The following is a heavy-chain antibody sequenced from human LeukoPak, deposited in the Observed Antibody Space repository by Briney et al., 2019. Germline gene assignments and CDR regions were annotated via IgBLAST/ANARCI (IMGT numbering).Heavy chain of an antibody. D-gene: IGHD3-22*01. J-gene: IGHJ4*02. Sequence: ASVTVSCKISGYRITEVSMHWVRQAPGKGLEWMGGFDTDDGETIYAQKFQGRVTMSEDTSTDTAYIELSGLGSEDTAVYYCAAYFYDSSGYYAFLEYWGQGTLVTVST. CDR1: GYRITEVS. CDR2: FDTDDGET. V-gene: IGHV1-24*01. CDR3: AAYFYDSSGYYAFLEY.